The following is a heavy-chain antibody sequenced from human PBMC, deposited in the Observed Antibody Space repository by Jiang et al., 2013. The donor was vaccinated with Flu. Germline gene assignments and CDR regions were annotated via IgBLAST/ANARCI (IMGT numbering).Heavy chain of an antibody. J-gene: IGHJ4*02. V-gene: IGHV4-39*01. CDR2: IYYSGST. CDR1: GGSISSSSYY. Sequence: GSGLVKPSETLSLTCTVSGGSISSSSYYWGWIRQPPGKGLEWIRSIYYSGSTYYNPSLKSRVTISVDTSKNQFSPKLSSVTAADTAVYYCARLGAKVYSLALKEYWGQGTLVTVSS. CDR3: ARLGAKVYSLALKEY. D-gene: IGHD3-10*01.